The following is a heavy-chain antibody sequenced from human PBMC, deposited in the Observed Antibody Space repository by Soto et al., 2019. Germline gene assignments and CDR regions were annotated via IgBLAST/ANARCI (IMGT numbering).Heavy chain of an antibody. CDR3: ARGLTGISGYYYAFDI. CDR1: GGSISSYY. Sequence: SETLSLTCTVSGGSISSYYWSWIRQPPGKGLEWIGYIYYSGSTNYNPSRKSRVTISVDTSKNQFSLKLSSVTAADTAVYYCARGLTGISGYYYAFDIWGQGTMVTVSS. J-gene: IGHJ3*02. CDR2: IYYSGST. D-gene: IGHD3-22*01. V-gene: IGHV4-59*01.